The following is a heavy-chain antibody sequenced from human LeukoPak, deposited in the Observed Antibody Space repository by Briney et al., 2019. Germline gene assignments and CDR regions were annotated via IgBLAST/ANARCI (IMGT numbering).Heavy chain of an antibody. V-gene: IGHV4-59*01. J-gene: IGHJ3*02. D-gene: IGHD3-10*01. CDR3: ARVYGSGANAFDI. Sequence: SETLSLTCTVSGGSIGSYYWSWIRQPPGKGLEWIGYIYYSGSTNYNPSLKSRVTISVDTSKNQFSLKLSSVTAADTAVYYCARVYGSGANAFDIWGQGTMVTVSS. CDR2: IYYSGST. CDR1: GGSIGSYY.